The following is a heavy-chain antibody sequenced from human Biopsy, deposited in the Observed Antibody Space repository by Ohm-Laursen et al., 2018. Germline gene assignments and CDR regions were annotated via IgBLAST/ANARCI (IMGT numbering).Heavy chain of an antibody. CDR2: IYYSVMT. CDR3: ARDSGILNYGNFKYYHYYGMDV. V-gene: IGHV4-59*02. Sequence: TLSLTCTVSGDSVTKYYWSWIPQPPGKGLEWIGHIYYSVMTNYNPSLQSRVSISVDTSRNHVSLTLSSVTAADTAVYYCARDSGILNYGNFKYYHYYGMDVWGQGTKVTVSS. CDR1: GDSVTKYY. J-gene: IGHJ6*02. D-gene: IGHD4-11*01.